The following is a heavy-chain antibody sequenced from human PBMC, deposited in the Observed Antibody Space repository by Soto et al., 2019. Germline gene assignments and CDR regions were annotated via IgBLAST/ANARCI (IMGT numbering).Heavy chain of an antibody. V-gene: IGHV3-30*18. J-gene: IGHJ6*02. Sequence: QVQLVESGGGVVQPGRSLRLSCAASGFSFSDCGMHWVRQAPGKGLEWVAVISYDGSNKYYADSVKGRFTISRDNSKNTLYLQMNTLRAEDTALYYCAKDNAVNYESGPPPPGYYYGMDVWGQGTTVTVSS. CDR2: ISYDGSNK. CDR3: AKDNAVNYESGPPPPGYYYGMDV. D-gene: IGHD3-22*01. CDR1: GFSFSDCG.